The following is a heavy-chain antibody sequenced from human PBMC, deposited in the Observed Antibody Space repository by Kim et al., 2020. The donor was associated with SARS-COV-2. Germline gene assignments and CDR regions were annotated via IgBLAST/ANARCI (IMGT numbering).Heavy chain of an antibody. J-gene: IGHJ5*02. D-gene: IGHD3-22*01. CDR2: IDTDTGTT. Sequence: ASVKVSCKASGYTFTSRVINWLRQATGQGLEWMGWIDTDTGTTAYAQGFTGRFVFSLDTSVTTAYLQISSLKAEDTAVYFCARGTYIRGYDYVSWFDPWGRGTLVTVSS. CDR1: GYTFTSRV. CDR3: ARGTYIRGYDYVSWFDP. V-gene: IGHV7-4-1*02.